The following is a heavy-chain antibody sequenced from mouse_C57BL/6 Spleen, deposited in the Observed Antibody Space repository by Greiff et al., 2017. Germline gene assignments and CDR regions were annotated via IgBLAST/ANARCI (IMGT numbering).Heavy chain of an antibody. CDR3: ARGDDVGAY. CDR2: ISSGSSTI. CDR1: GFTFSDYG. V-gene: IGHV5-17*01. D-gene: IGHD2-12*01. J-gene: IGHJ3*01. Sequence: EVQRVESGGGLVKPGGSLKLSCAASGFTFSDYGMHWVRQAPEKGLEWVAYISSGSSTIYYADTVKGRFTIYRDNAKNTLFLQMTSLRSEDTAMYYCARGDDVGAYWGQGTLVTVSA.